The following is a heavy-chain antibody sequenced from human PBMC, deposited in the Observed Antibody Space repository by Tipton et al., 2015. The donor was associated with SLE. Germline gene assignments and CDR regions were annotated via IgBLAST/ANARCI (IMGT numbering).Heavy chain of an antibody. J-gene: IGHJ3*02. V-gene: IGHV3-23*01. CDR3: AKDRTLRFLEWSGAFDI. CDR1: GFTFSSYA. D-gene: IGHD3-3*01. CDR2: ISGSGGST. Sequence: GSLRLSCAASGFTFSSYAMSWVRQAPGKGLEWVSAISGSGGSTYYADSVKGRFTISRDNSKNTLYLRMNSLRAEDTAVYYCAKDRTLRFLEWSGAFDIWGQGTMVTVSS.